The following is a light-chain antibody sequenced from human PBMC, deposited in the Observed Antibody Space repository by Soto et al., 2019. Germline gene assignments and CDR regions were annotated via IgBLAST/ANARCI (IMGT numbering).Light chain of an antibody. J-gene: IGLJ2*01. CDR3: SSYTSSSTLV. V-gene: IGLV2-14*03. CDR1: TSDVGAYDY. Sequence: QPVLTQPASVSGSPGQSITISCTGTTSDVGAYDYVSWYQQHPDKAPKLIIYDVSSRPSGISNRFSGSKSGNTASLTISGLQAEDEGDYYCSSYTSSSTLVFGGGTKLTV. CDR2: DVS.